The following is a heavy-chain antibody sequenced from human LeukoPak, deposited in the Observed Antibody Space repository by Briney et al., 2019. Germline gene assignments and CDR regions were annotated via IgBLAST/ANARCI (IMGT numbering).Heavy chain of an antibody. D-gene: IGHD4-11*01. CDR3: ARGLVPGFLDY. CDR2: INSDESIT. V-gene: IGHV3-74*01. Sequence: GGSLRLSCAASGFTFSRYWMHWVRQAPGKGLVWVSRINSDESITTYADSVKGRFTISRDNAKNTLYLQMNSLRAEDTAVYYCARGLVPGFLDYWGQGTPVTVSS. CDR1: GFTFSRYW. J-gene: IGHJ4*02.